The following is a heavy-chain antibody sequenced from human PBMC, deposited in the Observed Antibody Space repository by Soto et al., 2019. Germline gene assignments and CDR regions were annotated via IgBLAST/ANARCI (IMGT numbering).Heavy chain of an antibody. J-gene: IGHJ6*02. CDR1: GGSISSSSYY. CDR2: INHSGST. V-gene: IGHV4-39*07. CDR3: ARGLRVVVAATSYYYYGMDV. D-gene: IGHD2-15*01. Sequence: PSETLSLTCTVSGGSISSSSYYWGWIRQPPGKGLEWIGEINHSGSTNYNPSLKSRVTISVDTSKNQFSLKLSSVTAADTAVYYCARGLRVVVAATSYYYYGMDVWGQGTTVTVSS.